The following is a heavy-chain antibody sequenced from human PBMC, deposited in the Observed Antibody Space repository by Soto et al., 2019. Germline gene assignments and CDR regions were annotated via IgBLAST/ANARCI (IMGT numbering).Heavy chain of an antibody. D-gene: IGHD2-2*02. J-gene: IGHJ4*02. CDR1: GGSISSTSYY. CDR2: IYTSGST. Sequence: PSETLSLTCTVSGGSISSTSYYWGWVRQPPGMGLEWIGAIYTSGSTYYNPSLKSRITISVDTSKNQFSLKLSSVTATDTAVYYCARHVHGYCSSPSCHTDYWGQGTLVTVSS. V-gene: IGHV4-39*01. CDR3: ARHVHGYCSSPSCHTDY.